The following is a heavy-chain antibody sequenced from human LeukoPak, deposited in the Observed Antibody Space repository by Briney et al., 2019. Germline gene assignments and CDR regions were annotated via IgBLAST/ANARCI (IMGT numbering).Heavy chain of an antibody. CDR1: GGSISSSSYY. J-gene: IGHJ4*02. CDR2: IYYSGSS. Sequence: SETLSLTCTVSGGSISSSSYYWGWIRQPPGKGLEWIGSIYYSGSSYNNPSLKSRVTIPVDTSKNQFSLKLSSVTAADTAVYYCARWAPYYNILIGSHEPGGLVDYWGQGTLVTVSS. CDR3: ARWAPYYNILIGSHEPGGLVDY. D-gene: IGHD3-9*01. V-gene: IGHV4-39*01.